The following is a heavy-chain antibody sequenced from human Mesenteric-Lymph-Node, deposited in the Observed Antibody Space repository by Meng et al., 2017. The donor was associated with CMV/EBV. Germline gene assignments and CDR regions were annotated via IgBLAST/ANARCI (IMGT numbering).Heavy chain of an antibody. CDR3: ARDNPYIPNAFDI. CDR1: GASISSSNFY. V-gene: IGHV4-39*07. J-gene: IGHJ3*02. Sequence: SETLSLTCTVSGASISSSNFYWGWIRQPPGKGLEWIGSIYYSGSTYYNPSLKSRVTISVDTSKNQFSLKLSSVTAADTAVYYCARDNPYIPNAFDIWGQGTMVTVSS. CDR2: IYYSGST. D-gene: IGHD2-21*01.